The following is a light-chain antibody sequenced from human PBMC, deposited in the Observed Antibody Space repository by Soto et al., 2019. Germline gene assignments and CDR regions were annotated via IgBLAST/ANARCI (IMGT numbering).Light chain of an antibody. CDR2: AAS. CDR3: QQANRFPLT. CDR1: QGISSW. V-gene: IGKV1-12*01. J-gene: IGKJ4*01. Sequence: DIQMTKSTYSVSASVGDRVTITCRASQGISSWLARYQQKPGKAPKLLIYAASSLQSGVPSRFSGSGSGTDFPLTIGSLQPEDFATYYCQQANRFPLTFGGGTKVELQ.